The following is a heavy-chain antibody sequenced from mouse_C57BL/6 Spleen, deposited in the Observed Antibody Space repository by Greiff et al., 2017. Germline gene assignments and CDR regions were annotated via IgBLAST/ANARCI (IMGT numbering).Heavy chain of an antibody. Sequence: VQLQQSGAELVKPGASVKISCKASGYAFSSYWMNWVKQRPGQGLEWIGQIYPGDGDTNYNGKFKGKATLTADKSSSTAYMQLSSLTSEDAAVYFCASPHYYGSSYAWFAYWGQGTLVTVSA. CDR3: ASPHYYGSSYAWFAY. CDR2: IYPGDGDT. CDR1: GYAFSSYW. D-gene: IGHD1-1*01. V-gene: IGHV1-80*01. J-gene: IGHJ3*01.